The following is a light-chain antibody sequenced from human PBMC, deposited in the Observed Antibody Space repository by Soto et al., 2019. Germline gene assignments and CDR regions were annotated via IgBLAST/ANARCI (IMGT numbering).Light chain of an antibody. CDR1: SGHSSYA. CDR3: QTWGTGIHVV. Sequence: QLVLTQSPSASASLGASVKLTCTLSSGHSSYAIAWHQQQPEKGPRYLMKLDSDGSHTKGDAIPDRFSGSSSGAERYLTISSRQSEDEADYYCQTWGTGIHVVFGGGTKLTV. J-gene: IGLJ2*01. V-gene: IGLV4-69*01. CDR2: LDSDGSH.